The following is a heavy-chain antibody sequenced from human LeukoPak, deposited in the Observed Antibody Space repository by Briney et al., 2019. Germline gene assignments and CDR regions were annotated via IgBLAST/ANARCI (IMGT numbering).Heavy chain of an antibody. V-gene: IGHV3-21*01. J-gene: IGHJ4*02. CDR1: GFTFGSYS. Sequence: GGSLRLSCAASGFTFGSYSMNWVRQAPGKGLEWVSSISSSSSYIYYADSVKGRFTISRDNAKNSLYLQMNSLRAEDTAVYYCARDNTGYCSGGCCYSRGYFDYWGQGTLVTVSS. CDR2: ISSSSSYI. D-gene: IGHD2-15*01. CDR3: ARDNTGYCSGGCCYSRGYFDY.